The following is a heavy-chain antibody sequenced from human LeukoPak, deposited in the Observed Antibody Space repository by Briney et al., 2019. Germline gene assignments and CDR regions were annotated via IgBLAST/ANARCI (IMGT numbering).Heavy chain of an antibody. V-gene: IGHV1-2*02. CDR1: GYTFTGYY. CDR2: TNPNSGGT. Sequence: ASVKVSCKASGYTFTGYYMHWVRQAPGQGLEWMGWTNPNSGGTNYAQKFQGRVTMTRDTSISTAYMEMSRLRSDETAVYYCVSVQEVTMLDWSFDYWGQGTLVTVSS. CDR3: VSVQEVTMLDWSFDY. J-gene: IGHJ4*02. D-gene: IGHD3-10*02.